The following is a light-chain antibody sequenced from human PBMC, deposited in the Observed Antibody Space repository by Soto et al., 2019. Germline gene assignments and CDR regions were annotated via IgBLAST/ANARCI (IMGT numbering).Light chain of an antibody. Sequence: EIVLTRSPGTLSLSPGERATLSCRASQSVSSSYLAWYQQKPGQDPRVLIYDNSSRATGIPARFSGSGSGTDFTLTISRLEPEDSAVYYCHQRSNWWTFGQGTKVDIK. CDR1: QSVSSSY. J-gene: IGKJ1*01. CDR2: DNS. CDR3: HQRSNWWT. V-gene: IGKV3D-20*02.